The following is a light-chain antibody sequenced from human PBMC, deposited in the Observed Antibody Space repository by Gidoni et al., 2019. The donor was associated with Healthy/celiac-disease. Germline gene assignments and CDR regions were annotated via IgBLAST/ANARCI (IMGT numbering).Light chain of an antibody. V-gene: IGKV3-11*01. CDR2: DAS. Sequence: IVFTQSPATLSLSPWERATLSCRASQSVSSYLAWYQQKPGQAPRLLIYDASNRATGIPARFSGSGSGTDFTLTISSLEPEDFAVYYCQQRSNWLLTFGGGTKVEIK. J-gene: IGKJ4*01. CDR3: QQRSNWLLT. CDR1: QSVSSY.